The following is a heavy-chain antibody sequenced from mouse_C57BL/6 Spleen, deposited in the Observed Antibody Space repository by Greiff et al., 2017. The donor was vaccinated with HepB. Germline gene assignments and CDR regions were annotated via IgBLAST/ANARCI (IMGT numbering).Heavy chain of an antibody. CDR3: ARSLRTGHAMDY. CDR2: IDPSDSYT. J-gene: IGHJ4*01. D-gene: IGHD1-1*01. Sequence: VKLQQPGAELVMPGASVKLSCKASGYTFTSYWMHWVKQRPGQGLEWIGEIDPSDSYTNYNQKFKGKSTLTVDKSSSTAYMQLSSLTSEDSAVYYCARSLRTGHAMDYWGQGTSVTVSS. CDR1: GYTFTSYW. V-gene: IGHV1-69*01.